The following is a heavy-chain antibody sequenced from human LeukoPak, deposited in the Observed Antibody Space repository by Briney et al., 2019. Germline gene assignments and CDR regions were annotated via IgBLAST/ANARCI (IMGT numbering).Heavy chain of an antibody. Sequence: SETLSLTCAVYGGSFSGYYWSWIRQPPGKGLEWIGEINHSGSTNYNPSLKSRVTISVDTSKNQFSLKLSSVTAADTAVYYCARGDRYGGWFDPWGQGTLVTVSS. D-gene: IGHD2-15*01. CDR2: INHSGST. V-gene: IGHV4-34*01. J-gene: IGHJ5*02. CDR1: GGSFSGYY. CDR3: ARGDRYGGWFDP.